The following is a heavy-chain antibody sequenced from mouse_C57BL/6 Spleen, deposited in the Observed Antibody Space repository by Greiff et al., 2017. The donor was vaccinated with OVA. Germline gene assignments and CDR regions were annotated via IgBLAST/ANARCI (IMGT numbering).Heavy chain of an antibody. CDR3: AMFAY. CDR2: IYPGDGDT. V-gene: IGHV1-82*01. J-gene: IGHJ3*01. Sequence: QVQLQQSGPELVKPGASVKISCKASGYAFSSSWMNWVKQRPGKGLEWIGRIYPGDGDTNYNGKFKGKATLTADKSSSTAYMQLISLTSEDSAVYLCAMFAYWGQGTLVTVSA. CDR1: GYAFSSSW.